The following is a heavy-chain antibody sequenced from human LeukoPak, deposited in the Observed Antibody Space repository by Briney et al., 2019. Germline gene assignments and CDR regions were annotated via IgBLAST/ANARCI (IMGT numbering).Heavy chain of an antibody. V-gene: IGHV4-61*02. CDR2: IYTSGST. J-gene: IGHJ4*02. D-gene: IGHD5-18*01. CDR1: GGSISSGSYY. Sequence: SETLSLTCTVSGGSISSGSYYWNWIRQPAGKGLEWIGRIYTSGSTNYNPSLKSRVTITVDTSKNQFSLKLSSVTAADTAVYYCARVDSYGYFDYWGQGTLVTVSS. CDR3: ARVDSYGYFDY.